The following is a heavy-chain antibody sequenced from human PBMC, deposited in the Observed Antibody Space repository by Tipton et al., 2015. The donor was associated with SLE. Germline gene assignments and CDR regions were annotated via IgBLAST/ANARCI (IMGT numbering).Heavy chain of an antibody. Sequence: SLRLSCAASGFTFSSYVMSWVRQAPGKGLEWVSVISGSGGSTYYADSVKGRFTLSRDNSKNTLYLQMNSLRAEDTAVYYCAKEDWNDAAFDIWGQGTMVTVSS. D-gene: IGHD1-1*01. CDR3: AKEDWNDAAFDI. J-gene: IGHJ3*02. V-gene: IGHV3-23*01. CDR2: ISGSGGST. CDR1: GFTFSSYV.